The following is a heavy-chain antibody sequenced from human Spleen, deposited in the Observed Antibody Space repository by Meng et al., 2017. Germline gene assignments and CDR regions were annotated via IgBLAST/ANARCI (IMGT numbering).Heavy chain of an antibody. Sequence: VTLTPWGAGLLKLSETLSLPCVGPGGSFSDYYWSWIRQPPGKGLEWIGEINHSGSTNYNPSLESRATISVDTSQNNLSLKLSSVTAADSAVYYCARGPTTMAHDFDYWGQGTLVTVSS. CDR3: ARGPTTMAHDFDY. CDR1: GGSFSDYY. V-gene: IGHV4-34*01. J-gene: IGHJ4*02. CDR2: INHSGST. D-gene: IGHD4-11*01.